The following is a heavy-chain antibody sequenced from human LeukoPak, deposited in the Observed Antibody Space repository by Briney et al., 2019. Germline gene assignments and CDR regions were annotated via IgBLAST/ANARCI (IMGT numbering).Heavy chain of an antibody. CDR1: GFTFSSYW. CDR2: IKQDGSEK. CDR3: ARDHVVAGIVFDY. J-gene: IGHJ4*02. V-gene: IGHV3-7*01. Sequence: GGSLRLSCAASGFTFSSYWMNWVRQAPGKGLEWVANIKQDGSEKYYVDSVKGRFTISRDNAENSLYLQMNSLRAEDTAVYYCARDHVVAGIVFDYWGQGTWLTVSS. D-gene: IGHD6-19*01.